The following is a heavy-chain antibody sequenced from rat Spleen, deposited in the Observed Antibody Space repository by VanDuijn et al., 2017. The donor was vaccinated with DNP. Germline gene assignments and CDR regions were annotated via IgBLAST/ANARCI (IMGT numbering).Heavy chain of an antibody. J-gene: IGHJ2*01. D-gene: IGHD1-2*01. CDR3: TRGPIYYQTSYIPDY. Sequence: EVQLVESGGDLVQPGRSLKLSCEASGFTFSDHNMAWVRQAPKKGLEWVATISHDGADTYYRDSVKGRFTISRDNAQNTLYLQMNSLRSEDTATYYCTRGPIYYQTSYIPDYWGQGVMVTVSS. V-gene: IGHV5-7*01. CDR1: GFTFSDHN. CDR2: ISHDGADT.